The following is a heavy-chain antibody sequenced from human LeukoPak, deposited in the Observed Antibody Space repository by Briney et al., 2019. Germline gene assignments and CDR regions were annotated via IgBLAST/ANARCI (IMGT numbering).Heavy chain of an antibody. CDR2: IYYSGST. Sequence: SETLSLTCTVSGGSISSYYWSWIRQPPGKGLEWIGYIYYSGSTNYNPSLKSRVTISVDTSKNQFSLKLSSVTAADTAVYYCARGSYYYYYMDVWGKGTTVTVSS. CDR1: GGSISSYY. V-gene: IGHV4-59*08. CDR3: ARGSYYYYYMDV. J-gene: IGHJ6*03.